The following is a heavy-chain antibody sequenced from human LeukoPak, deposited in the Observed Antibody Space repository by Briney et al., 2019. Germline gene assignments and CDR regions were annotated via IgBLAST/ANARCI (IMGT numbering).Heavy chain of an antibody. CDR2: MNPNSGNT. CDR3: ARSITMVQGAPGY. V-gene: IGHV1-8*01. D-gene: IGHD3-10*01. Sequence: ASVKVSCKASGYTFTSYDINWVRQATGQGLEWMGWMNPNSGNTGYAQKFQGRVTMTRNTSISTAYMELSSLRSEDTAVYYCARSITMVQGAPGYWGQGTLVTVSS. CDR1: GYTFTSYD. J-gene: IGHJ4*02.